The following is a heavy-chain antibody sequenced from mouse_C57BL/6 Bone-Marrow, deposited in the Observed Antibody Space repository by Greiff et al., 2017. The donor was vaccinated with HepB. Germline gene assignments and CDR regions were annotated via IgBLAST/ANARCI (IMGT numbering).Heavy chain of an antibody. CDR2: IHPNSGST. Sequence: QVQLQQPGAELVKHGASVKLSCKASGYTFTSYWMHWVKQRPGQGLEWIGMIHPNSGSTNYNEKFKSKATLTVDKSSSTAYMQLSSLTSEDSAVYYCARRLWAWFAYWGQGTLVTVSA. J-gene: IGHJ3*01. CDR3: ARRLWAWFAY. V-gene: IGHV1-64*01. D-gene: IGHD4-1*01. CDR1: GYTFTSYW.